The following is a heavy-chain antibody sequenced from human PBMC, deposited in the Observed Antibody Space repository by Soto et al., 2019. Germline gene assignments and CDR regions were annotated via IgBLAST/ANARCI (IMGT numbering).Heavy chain of an antibody. J-gene: IGHJ4*02. CDR1: GYTFTGYY. V-gene: IGHV1-2*04. Sequence: GASVNVSCKASGYTFTGYYMHWVRQAPGQGLEWMGWINPNSGGTNYAQKFQGWVTMTRDTSISTAYMELSRLRSDDTAVYYCARDLTPYSRSWYQFDYWGQGTLVTVSS. D-gene: IGHD6-13*01. CDR3: ARDLTPYSRSWYQFDY. CDR2: INPNSGGT.